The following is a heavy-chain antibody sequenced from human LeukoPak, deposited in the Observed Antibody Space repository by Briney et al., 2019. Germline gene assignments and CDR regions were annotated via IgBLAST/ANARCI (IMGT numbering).Heavy chain of an antibody. D-gene: IGHD3-16*01. CDR3: AKSRFGGVFDGFDI. CDR2: ISGSGAST. V-gene: IGHV3-23*01. CDR1: GFTFSSYA. J-gene: IGHJ3*02. Sequence: QSGGSLRLSCAASGFTFSSYAMSWVRQAPGKGLEWVSAISGSGASTYYADSVKGRFTISRDNSKNTLYVQMNSLRAEDTAVYYCAKSRFGGVFDGFDIWGQGTMVTVSS.